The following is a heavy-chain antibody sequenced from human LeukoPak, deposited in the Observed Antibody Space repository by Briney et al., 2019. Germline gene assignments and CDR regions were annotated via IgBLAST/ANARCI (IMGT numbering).Heavy chain of an antibody. V-gene: IGHV3-7*01. CDR2: IKQDGSEK. D-gene: IGHD1-26*01. Sequence: PGGSLRLSCAASGFTFSSYWMSWVRQAPGKGLEWVANIKQDGSEKYYVDSVKGRFTISRDNAKNSLYLQMNSLRAEDTAVYYCARVNSGSYSDAFDIWGQGTMVTVSS. CDR1: GFTFSSYW. J-gene: IGHJ3*02. CDR3: ARVNSGSYSDAFDI.